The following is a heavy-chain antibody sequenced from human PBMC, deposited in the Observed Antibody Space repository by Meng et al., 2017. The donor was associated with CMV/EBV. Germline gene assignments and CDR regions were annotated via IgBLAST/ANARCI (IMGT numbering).Heavy chain of an antibody. CDR1: GGSISSGDYY. Sequence: SETLSLTCTVSGGSISSGDYYWSWIRQPPGKGLEWIWYIYYSGNTYYNPSLKSRVTITVDTSKNQFSLKLSSVTAAAAAVYYCARVRGAFGGVIVSLGFDYWGQGTLVTVSS. J-gene: IGHJ4*02. D-gene: IGHD3-16*02. CDR3: ARVRGAFGGVIVSLGFDY. CDR2: IYYSGNT. V-gene: IGHV4-30-4*08.